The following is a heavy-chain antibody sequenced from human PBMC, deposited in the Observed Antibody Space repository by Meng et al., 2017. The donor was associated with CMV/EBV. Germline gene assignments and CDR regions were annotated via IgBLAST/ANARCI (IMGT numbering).Heavy chain of an antibody. CDR2: IYYSGST. CDR1: GGSVSSGSYY. J-gene: IGHJ3*02. Sequence: SETLSLTCTVSGGSVSSGSYYWSWIRQPPGKGLEWIGYIYYSGSTNYNPSLKSRVTISVDTSKNQFSLKLSSVTAADTAVYYCARQEPGSYYAGAFDIWGQGTMVTVSS. V-gene: IGHV4-61*01. CDR3: ARQEPGSYYAGAFDI. D-gene: IGHD1-26*01.